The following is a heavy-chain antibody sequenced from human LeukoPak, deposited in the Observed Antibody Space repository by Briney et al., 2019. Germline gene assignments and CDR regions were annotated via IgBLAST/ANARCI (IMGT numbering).Heavy chain of an antibody. V-gene: IGHV3-64D*09. CDR2: ISSNGGST. CDR3: GSGWYRATPWSYYYGMDV. J-gene: IGHJ6*02. D-gene: IGHD6-19*01. Sequence: GESLRLSCSASGFTFSSYAMHWVRQAPGKGLEYVSAISSNGGSTYYADSVKGRFTISRDNSKNTLYLQMSSLRAEDTAVYYCGSGWYRATPWSYYYGMDVWGQGTTVTVSS. CDR1: GFTFSSYA.